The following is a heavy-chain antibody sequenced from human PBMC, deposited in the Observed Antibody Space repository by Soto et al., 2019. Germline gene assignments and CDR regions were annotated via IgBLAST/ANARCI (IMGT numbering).Heavy chain of an antibody. CDR3: ARGLVVAATPYYYYGMDV. D-gene: IGHD2-15*01. Sequence: SVKVSCKASGSTFSSYAISWVRQAPGQGLEWMGGIIPIFGTANYAQKFQGRVTITADKSTSTAYMELSSLRSEDTAVYYCARGLVVAATPYYYYGMDVWGQGTTVTVS. J-gene: IGHJ6*02. V-gene: IGHV1-69*06. CDR2: IIPIFGTA. CDR1: GSTFSSYA.